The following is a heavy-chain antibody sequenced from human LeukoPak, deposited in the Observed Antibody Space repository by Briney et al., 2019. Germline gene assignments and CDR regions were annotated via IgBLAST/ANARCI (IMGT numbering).Heavy chain of an antibody. V-gene: IGHV1-24*01. CDR3: ATLYYFGSGSPSHFDY. J-gene: IGHJ4*02. CDR2: FDPEDGET. D-gene: IGHD3-10*01. Sequence: ASVKVSCKVSGYSLSELSVHWVRQAPGKGLEGMGGFDPEDGETVYALKLRGRVTMTEDTSTDTAYMELRSLRSEDTAVYYCATLYYFGSGSPSHFDYWGQGTLVTVSS. CDR1: GYSLSELS.